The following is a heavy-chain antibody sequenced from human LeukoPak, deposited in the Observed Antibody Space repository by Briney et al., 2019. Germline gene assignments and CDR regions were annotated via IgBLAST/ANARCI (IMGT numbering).Heavy chain of an antibody. D-gene: IGHD3-9*01. Sequence: ASVKVSCKASGYTFSNCGISWVRQAPGQGLEWVGWIRGDNGNTNYAQKLQGRVTMTTDTSTSTAYMELRSLGSDETAGYYCARVDLLTGYYFFDYWGQGTLVTVSS. J-gene: IGHJ4*02. CDR3: ARVDLLTGYYFFDY. CDR1: GYTFSNCG. V-gene: IGHV1-18*01. CDR2: IRGDNGNT.